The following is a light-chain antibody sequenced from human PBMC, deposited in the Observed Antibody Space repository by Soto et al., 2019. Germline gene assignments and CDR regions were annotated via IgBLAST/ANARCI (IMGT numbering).Light chain of an antibody. J-gene: IGKJ1*01. CDR2: DAS. CDR3: QQYHNYPRT. Sequence: DIQMTQSPSTLSASIGDRVTITCRASESISTWLAWYQHKPGKAPKFLIYDASSLESGVPSRFSGSGSGTETPLTISNLQPDDFATYFCQQYHNYPRTFGQGTKVDIK. CDR1: ESISTW. V-gene: IGKV1-5*01.